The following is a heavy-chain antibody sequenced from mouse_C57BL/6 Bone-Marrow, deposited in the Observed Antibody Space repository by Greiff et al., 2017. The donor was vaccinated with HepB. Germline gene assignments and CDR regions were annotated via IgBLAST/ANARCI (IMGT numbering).Heavy chain of an antibody. CDR1: GYTFTDYY. J-gene: IGHJ1*03. V-gene: IGHV1-76*01. Sequence: VHLVESGAELVRPGASVKLSCKASGYTFTDYYINWVKQRPGQGLEWIARIYPGSGNTYYNEKFKGKATLTAEKTSSTAYMQLSSLTSEDSVVYFCARGGSPYFDVWGTGTPVTVSS. CDR3: ARGGSPYFDV. CDR2: IYPGSGNT. D-gene: IGHD1-1*02.